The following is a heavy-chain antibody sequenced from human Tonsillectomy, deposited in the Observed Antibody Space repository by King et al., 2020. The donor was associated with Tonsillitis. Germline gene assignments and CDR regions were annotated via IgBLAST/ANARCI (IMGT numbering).Heavy chain of an antibody. D-gene: IGHD1-26*01. CDR3: ARDRRIGWELLHFSDY. CDR2: INSNSGGT. J-gene: IGHJ4*02. CDR1: GYSFTGYH. V-gene: IGHV1-2*02. Sequence: VQLVQSGAEVKKPGASVTGSCKASGYSFTGYHIHWVRQAPGQGLEWMGSINSNSGGTNYAQKFQGRVTMTMDKSISTAYMELSRLRSDDTAVYYCARDRRIGWELLHFSDYWGQGTLVTVSS.